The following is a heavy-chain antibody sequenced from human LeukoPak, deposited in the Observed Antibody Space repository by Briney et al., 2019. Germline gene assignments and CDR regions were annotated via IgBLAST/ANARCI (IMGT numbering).Heavy chain of an antibody. Sequence: ASVKVSCKASGGTFSSYAMNWVRQAPGQGLEWMGWINTNTGNPTYAQGFTGRFVFSLDTSVSTAYLQISSLKAEDTAVYYCARDRQRYFDWPGDWFDPWGQGTLVTVSS. CDR3: ARDRQRYFDWPGDWFDP. J-gene: IGHJ5*02. CDR2: INTNTGNP. D-gene: IGHD3-9*01. V-gene: IGHV7-4-1*02. CDR1: GGTFSSYA.